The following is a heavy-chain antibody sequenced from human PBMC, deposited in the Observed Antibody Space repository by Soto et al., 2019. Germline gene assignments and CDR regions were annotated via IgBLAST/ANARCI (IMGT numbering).Heavy chain of an antibody. CDR1: GGSFSGYY. J-gene: IGHJ4*02. CDR3: ARGGRFLEWLLTY. V-gene: IGHV4-34*01. D-gene: IGHD3-3*01. CDR2: INHSGST. Sequence: SETLSLTCAVYGGSFSGYYWSWIRQPPGKGLEWIGEINHSGSTNYNPSLKSRVTISVDTSKNQFSLKLSSATAADTAVYYCARGGRFLEWLLTYWGQGTLVTVSS.